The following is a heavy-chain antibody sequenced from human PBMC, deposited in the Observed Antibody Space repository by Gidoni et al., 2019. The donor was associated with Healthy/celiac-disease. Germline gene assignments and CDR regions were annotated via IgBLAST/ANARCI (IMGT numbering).Heavy chain of an antibody. CDR3: ARDWYYYDSSGYSGYYYGMDV. J-gene: IGHJ6*02. V-gene: IGHV3-11*06. D-gene: IGHD3-22*01. CDR2: ISSSSSYT. Sequence: QVQLVESGGGLVKPGGSLRLSCAASGFTFSDYYMRWIRQAPGKGLEWVSYISSSSSYTNYADSVKGRFTISRDNAKNSLYLQMNSLRAEDTAVYYCARDWYYYDSSGYSGYYYGMDVWGQGTTVTVSS. CDR1: GFTFSDYY.